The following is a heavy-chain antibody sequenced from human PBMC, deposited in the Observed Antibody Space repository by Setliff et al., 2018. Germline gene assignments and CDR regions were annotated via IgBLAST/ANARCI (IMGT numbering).Heavy chain of an antibody. J-gene: IGHJ4*02. Sequence: GASVKVSCKASGYTFTGYYMHWVRQAPGQGLEWMGWISAYNGNTNYAQKLQGRVTMTTDTSTSTAYMELSSLRSEDTAVYYCARDWSLILWGQGTLVTVSS. D-gene: IGHD3-16*01. CDR3: ARDWSLIL. CDR2: ISAYNGNT. V-gene: IGHV1-18*04. CDR1: GYTFTGYY.